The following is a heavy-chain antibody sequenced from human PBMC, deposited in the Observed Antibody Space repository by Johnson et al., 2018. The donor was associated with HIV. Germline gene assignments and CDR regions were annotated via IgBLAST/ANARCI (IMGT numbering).Heavy chain of an antibody. Sequence: QVQLVESGGGVVQPGKSLRLSCAASGLTFSDFAMHWVRQAPGKGLEWVAVISYDGKNKYYADSVKGRFTISRDKSKNTMYLQMNSLRDEDTAVYHCAKERLLHDAFDFWGQGTMVTVSS. CDR3: AKERLLHDAFDF. V-gene: IGHV3-30*04. D-gene: IGHD5-18*01. J-gene: IGHJ3*01. CDR1: GLTFSDFA. CDR2: ISYDGKNK.